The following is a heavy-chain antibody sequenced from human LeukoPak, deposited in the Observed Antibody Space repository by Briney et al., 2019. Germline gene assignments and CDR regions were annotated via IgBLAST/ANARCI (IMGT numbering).Heavy chain of an antibody. Sequence: QSGGSLRLSCAASGFTFSSYEMNWVRQAPGKGLEWVSYISSSGSTIYYADSVKGRFTISRDNAKNSLYLQMNSLRAEDTAVYYCARGWTHHGDYWGQGTLVTVSS. V-gene: IGHV3-48*03. CDR1: GFTFSSYE. CDR3: ARGWTHHGDY. J-gene: IGHJ4*02. CDR2: ISSSGSTI. D-gene: IGHD3/OR15-3a*01.